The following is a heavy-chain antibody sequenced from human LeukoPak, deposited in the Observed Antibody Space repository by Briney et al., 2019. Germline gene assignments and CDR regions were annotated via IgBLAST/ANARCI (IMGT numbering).Heavy chain of an antibody. CDR3: ARDDLELSGRDDAFDI. Sequence: GGSLRLSCAASGFTFSSYSMNWVRQAPGKGLEWVSSISSSSSYIYYADSVKGRFTISRDNSKNTLYLQMNSLRAEDTAVYYCARDDLELSGRDDAFDIWGQGTMVTVSS. CDR2: ISSSSSYI. D-gene: IGHD1-26*01. CDR1: GFTFSSYS. V-gene: IGHV3-21*04. J-gene: IGHJ3*02.